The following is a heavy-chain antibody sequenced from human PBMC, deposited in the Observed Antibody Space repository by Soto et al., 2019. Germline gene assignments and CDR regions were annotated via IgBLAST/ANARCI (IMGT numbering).Heavy chain of an antibody. Sequence: QVHLVQSGAEVKKPGASVRVSCKASGYTFTGYYLQWVRQAPGRGLEWMAYINPNSGETKYAEKFQGRVTVTSDTSFSTAYMDVSRLTSDDTAFYFCARDSEYCNGGSCQTPPVRGMYVWGQGTTATVSS. CDR3: ARDSEYCNGGSCQTPPVRGMYV. V-gene: IGHV1-2*02. D-gene: IGHD2-15*01. CDR1: GYTFTGYY. CDR2: INPNSGET. J-gene: IGHJ6*02.